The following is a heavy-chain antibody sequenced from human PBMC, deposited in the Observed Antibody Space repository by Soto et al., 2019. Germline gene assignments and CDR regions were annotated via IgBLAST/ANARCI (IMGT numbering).Heavy chain of an antibody. CDR2: ISAYNGNT. Sequence: ASVKLSCKASGYTFTSYYMHWVRQAPGQGLEWMGWISAYNGNTNYAQKLQGRVTMTTDTSTSTAYMELRSLRSDDTAVYYCARDRWELPHYGMDAWGQGTTVTVS. D-gene: IGHD1-26*01. CDR3: ARDRWELPHYGMDA. V-gene: IGHV1-18*04. J-gene: IGHJ6*02. CDR1: GYTFTSYY.